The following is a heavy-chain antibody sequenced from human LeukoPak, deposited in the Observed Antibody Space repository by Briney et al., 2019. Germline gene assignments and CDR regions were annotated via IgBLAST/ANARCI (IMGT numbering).Heavy chain of an antibody. Sequence: SETLSLTCAVSGGSISTHNWWIWVRQPPGKGLEWIGEIYHDGNTNYNPSLKSRVTISLDKSKNQFSLRLSSVTAADTAVYYCARDTGGRGRLDAFDIWGQGTMVTVSS. V-gene: IGHV4-4*02. CDR1: GGSISTHNW. CDR3: ARDTGGRGRLDAFDI. J-gene: IGHJ3*02. CDR2: IYHDGNT. D-gene: IGHD5-12*01.